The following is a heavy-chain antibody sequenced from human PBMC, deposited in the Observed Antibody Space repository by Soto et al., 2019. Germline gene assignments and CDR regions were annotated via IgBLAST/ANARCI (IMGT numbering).Heavy chain of an antibody. CDR1: GFSLSTSGVG. CDR2: IYWDDNK. CDR3: AHGVVPHNWFDP. D-gene: IGHD2-2*01. V-gene: IGHV2-5*02. Sequence: QITLKESGPTLVKPTQTLTLTCTFSGFSLSTSGVGVGWIRQPPGKALEWLALIYWDDNKRYSPSLKTRLTSTQDTSRNQVVLTMSIMDPVGTATYAFAHGVVPHNWFDPCGAGPLVTVSS. J-gene: IGHJ5*02.